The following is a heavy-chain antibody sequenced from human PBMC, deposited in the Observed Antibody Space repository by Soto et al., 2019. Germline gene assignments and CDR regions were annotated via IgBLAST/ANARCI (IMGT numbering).Heavy chain of an antibody. V-gene: IGHV3-30*18. CDR3: AKDLIAVAGTCFDY. CDR1: GFTFSSYG. CDR2: ISYDGSNK. Sequence: GGSLRLSSAASGFTFSSYGMHWVRQAPGKGLEWVAVISYDGSNKYYADSVKGRFTISRDNSKNTLYLQMNSLRAEDTAVYYCAKDLIAVAGTCFDYWGQGTLVTVSS. D-gene: IGHD6-19*01. J-gene: IGHJ4*02.